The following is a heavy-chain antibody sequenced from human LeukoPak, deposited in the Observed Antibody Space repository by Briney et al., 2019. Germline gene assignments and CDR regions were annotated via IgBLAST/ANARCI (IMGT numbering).Heavy chain of an antibody. Sequence: SETLSLTCIVSGGSISSITYYWDWVRQSPGKGLEWIGTVFYSGITYYNPSLKSRLTISVDTSKNQFSLKLSSVSAADTAVYYCAKSEGGWFDPWGQGTLVTVFS. D-gene: IGHD3-16*01. CDR3: AKSEGGWFDP. CDR2: VFYSGIT. V-gene: IGHV4-39*01. J-gene: IGHJ5*02. CDR1: GGSISSITYY.